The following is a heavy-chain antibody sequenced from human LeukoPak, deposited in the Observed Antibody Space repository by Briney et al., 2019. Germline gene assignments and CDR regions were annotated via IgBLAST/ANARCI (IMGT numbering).Heavy chain of an antibody. D-gene: IGHD2-15*01. Sequence: GGSLRLSCAASGFTFSSYEMNWVRQAPGKGLEWLSYISSSGSTTYYADSVKGRFTISRDDAKNTLYLQMSSLRAEDTAVYYCARDCSGGTCYRLGYWGQGTLVTVAS. V-gene: IGHV3-48*03. CDR2: ISSSGSTT. CDR1: GFTFSSYE. CDR3: ARDCSGGTCYRLGY. J-gene: IGHJ4*02.